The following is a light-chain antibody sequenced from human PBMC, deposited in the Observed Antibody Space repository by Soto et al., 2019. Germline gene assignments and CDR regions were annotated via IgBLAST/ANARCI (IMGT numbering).Light chain of an antibody. V-gene: IGKV3-15*01. CDR2: GAS. CDR3: QQYHNWPPQYT. Sequence: EIVMTQSPASLSVSPGDGATLFCRASKSVASNVAWYQQKPGQGPRLLIHGASTRAVGVPARFSGSGSGTDFTLTISSLQSEDFAVYYCQQYHNWPPQYTFGQGTKLQFK. CDR1: KSVASN. J-gene: IGKJ2*01.